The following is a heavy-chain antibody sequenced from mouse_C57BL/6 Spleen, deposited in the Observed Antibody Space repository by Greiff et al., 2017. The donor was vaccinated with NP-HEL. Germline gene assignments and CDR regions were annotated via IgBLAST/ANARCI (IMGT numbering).Heavy chain of an antibody. Sequence: EVKLQQSGPGLVKPSQSLSLTCSVTGYSITSGYYWNWIRQFPGNKLEWMGYISYDGSNNYNPSLKNRISITRDTAKNLFFLKLNSVTTEDTATYYCARGSWFAYWGQGTLVTVSA. CDR1: GYSITSGYY. J-gene: IGHJ3*01. CDR3: ARGSWFAY. V-gene: IGHV3-6*01. CDR2: ISYDGSN.